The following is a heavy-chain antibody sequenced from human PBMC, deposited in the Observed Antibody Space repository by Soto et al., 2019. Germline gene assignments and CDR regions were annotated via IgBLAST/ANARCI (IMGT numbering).Heavy chain of an antibody. Sequence: QVQLVESGGGLVKPGGSLRLSCAASGFTFSDYYMSWIRQAPGKGLEWVSYISSSGSTIYYADSVKGRFTISRDNAKNSLYLQMNSLRAEDTAVYYCARDSPYGDYRPGYYYYGMDVWGQGTTVTVSS. CDR2: ISSSGSTI. D-gene: IGHD4-17*01. V-gene: IGHV3-11*01. CDR3: ARDSPYGDYRPGYYYYGMDV. J-gene: IGHJ6*02. CDR1: GFTFSDYY.